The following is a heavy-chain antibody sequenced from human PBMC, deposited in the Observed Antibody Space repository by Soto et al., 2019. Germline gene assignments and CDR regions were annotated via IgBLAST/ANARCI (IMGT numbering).Heavy chain of an antibody. CDR3: ARDTLGYSSSWYEFNYYYYGMDV. J-gene: IGHJ6*02. D-gene: IGHD6-13*01. CDR1: GFTFSSYG. V-gene: IGHV3-33*01. CDR2: IWYDGSNK. Sequence: GSLRLSCAASGFTFSSYGMHWVRQAPGKGLEWVAVIWYDGSNKYYADSVKGRFTISRDNSKNTLYLQMNSLRAEDTAVYYCARDTLGYSSSWYEFNYYYYGMDVWGQGTTVTVSS.